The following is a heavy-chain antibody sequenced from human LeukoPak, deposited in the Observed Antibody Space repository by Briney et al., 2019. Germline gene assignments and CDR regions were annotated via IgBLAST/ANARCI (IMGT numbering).Heavy chain of an antibody. J-gene: IGHJ3*02. CDR1: GYTFTSYY. V-gene: IGHV1-46*01. CDR2: INPSGGST. CDR3: ARDPAGGYFDWLFGRDDAFDI. D-gene: IGHD3-9*01. Sequence: ASVKVSCKASGYTFTSYYMHWVRQAPGQGLEWMGIINPSGGSTSYAQKFQGRVTMTRDTSTSTVYMELSSLRSEDTAVYYCARDPAGGYFDWLFGRDDAFDIWGQGTMATVSS.